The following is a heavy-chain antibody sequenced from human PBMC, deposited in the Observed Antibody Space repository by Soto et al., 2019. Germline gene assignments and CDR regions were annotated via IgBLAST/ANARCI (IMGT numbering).Heavy chain of an antibody. CDR3: ASLDIVLVPARNHYGMDV. CDR1: GFTFSSYA. V-gene: IGHV3-30-3*01. J-gene: IGHJ6*02. CDR2: ISYDGSNK. D-gene: IGHD2-2*01. Sequence: QVQLVESGGGVVQPGRSLRLSCAASGFTFSSYAMHWVRQAPGKGLEWVAVISYDGSNKYYADSVKGRFTISRDNSKNTLYLQMNSLRAEDTAVYYWASLDIVLVPARNHYGMDVWGQGTTVTVSS.